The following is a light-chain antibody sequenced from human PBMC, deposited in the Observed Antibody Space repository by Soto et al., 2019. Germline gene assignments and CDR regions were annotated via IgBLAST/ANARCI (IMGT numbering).Light chain of an antibody. CDR2: DAS. V-gene: IGKV3-11*01. Sequence: EMVWTQSPATLSLSPGERATLSSRASHSVSNSLAWYQQRPGQAHRLLIYDASNRAAGIPARFSGSGSGTDFALTISSLEPEDFAVCYCQQRFLTFGGGTRVEIK. CDR3: QQRFLT. J-gene: IGKJ4*01. CDR1: HSVSNS.